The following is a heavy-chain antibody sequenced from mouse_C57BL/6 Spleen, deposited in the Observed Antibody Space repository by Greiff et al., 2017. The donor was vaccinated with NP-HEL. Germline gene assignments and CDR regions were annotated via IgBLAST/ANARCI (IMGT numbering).Heavy chain of an antibody. CDR2: IYPGNGDT. Sequence: SGAELVRPGASVKMSCKASGYTFTSYNMHWVKQTPRQGLEWIGAIYPGNGDTSYNQKFKGKATLTVDKSSSTAYMQLSSLTSEDSAVYFCARGYYYGSRGDAMDYWGQGTSVTVSS. CDR1: GYTFTSYN. V-gene: IGHV1-12*01. D-gene: IGHD1-1*01. CDR3: ARGYYYGSRGDAMDY. J-gene: IGHJ4*01.